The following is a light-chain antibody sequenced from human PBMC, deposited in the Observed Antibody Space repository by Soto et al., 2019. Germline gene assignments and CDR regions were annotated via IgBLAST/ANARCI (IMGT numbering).Light chain of an antibody. CDR3: QQYNNWPPLT. Sequence: EIVMTQSPATLSVSPGERATLSCRASQSVSSNLPWYQQKPGQAPRLLIYGASTRATGIPARFSGSGSGTEFTLTISSLQSEDFAVYYCQQYNNWPPLTFGPGTKVDIK. CDR1: QSVSSN. CDR2: GAS. J-gene: IGKJ3*01. V-gene: IGKV3-15*01.